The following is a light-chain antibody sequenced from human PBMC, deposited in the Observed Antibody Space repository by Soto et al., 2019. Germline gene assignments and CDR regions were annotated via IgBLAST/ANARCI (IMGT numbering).Light chain of an antibody. J-gene: IGLJ3*02. V-gene: IGLV4-69*01. CDR3: QTWGTGIWV. CDR2: VNSDGSH. CDR1: SGHNNYA. Sequence: QSVLTQSPSASASLGASVKLTCTLSSGHNNYAIAWHQQQPEKGPRYLMKVNSDGSHSKGDGIPDRFSCSSSGAERYLTISSLQSEDEADYYCQTWGTGIWVFGGGTKLTVL.